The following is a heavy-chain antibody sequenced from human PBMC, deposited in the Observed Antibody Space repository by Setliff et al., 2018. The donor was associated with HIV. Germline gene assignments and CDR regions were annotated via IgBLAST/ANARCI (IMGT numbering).Heavy chain of an antibody. V-gene: IGHV5-51*01. D-gene: IGHD2-21*02. J-gene: IGHJ4*02. CDR1: GYDFTTNW. Sequence: GESLKISCKTSGYDFTTNWVGWVRQMPGEGLEWMGVIYPGDSTIRYGPSFQGQVTISADRSLTTAYLQWSSLTTSDTATYYCIRRRRAPGTADLESYWGQGTLVTVSS. CDR3: IRRRRAPGTADLESY. CDR2: IYPGDSTI.